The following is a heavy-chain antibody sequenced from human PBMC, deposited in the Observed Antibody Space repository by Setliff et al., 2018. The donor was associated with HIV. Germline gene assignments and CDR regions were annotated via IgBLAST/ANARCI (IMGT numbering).Heavy chain of an antibody. V-gene: IGHV4-59*12. J-gene: IGHJ4*02. Sequence: SETLSLTCTVSGGSISSYYWSWIRQPPGKGLEWIGYIYYSGSTNYNPSLKSRASVSIDASKNQFSLNLTSVTAADTAVYYCARERAALHYFDYWGRGTLVTVSS. CDR2: IYYSGST. CDR3: ARERAALHYFDY. D-gene: IGHD6-13*01. CDR1: GGSISSYY.